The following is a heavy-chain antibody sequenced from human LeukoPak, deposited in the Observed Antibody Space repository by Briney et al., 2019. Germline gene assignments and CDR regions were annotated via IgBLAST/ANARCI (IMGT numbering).Heavy chain of an antibody. CDR1: GGSISSYY. V-gene: IGHV4-59*01. CDR2: SYYSGST. CDR3: ARGGGLGYCSGGSCYSFDP. D-gene: IGHD2-15*01. J-gene: IGHJ5*02. Sequence: SETLSLTCTVSGGSISSYYWSWIRQPPGKGLEWIGYSYYSGSTNYNPSLKSRVTISVDTSKNQFSLKLSSVTAADTAVYYCARGGGLGYCSGGSCYSFDPWGQGTLVTVSS.